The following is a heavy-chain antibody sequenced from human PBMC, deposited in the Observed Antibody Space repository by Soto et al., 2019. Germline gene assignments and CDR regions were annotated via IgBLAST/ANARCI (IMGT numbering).Heavy chain of an antibody. CDR3: ASYYDFWSGYYL. V-gene: IGHV4-61*01. CDR2: IYYSGST. J-gene: IGHJ4*02. D-gene: IGHD3-3*01. Sequence: SETLSLTCTVSGDSVSSGSYYRSWIRQPPGKGLEWIGYIYYSGSTKYNPSLKSRVTTSVDRSKNQFFLKLTSVTAADTAVYYCASYYDFWSGYYLWGQGTLVTVSS. CDR1: GDSVSSGSYY.